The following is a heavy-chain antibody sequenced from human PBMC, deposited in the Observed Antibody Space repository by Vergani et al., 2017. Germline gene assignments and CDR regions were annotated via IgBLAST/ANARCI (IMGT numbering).Heavy chain of an antibody. Sequence: VQLVESGGCLVKPGGSLRLSCAASGFPFSSYAMSWVRQAPGKGLEWVSAISGSGGITYYADSVKGRFTISRDNSKNTLYLQMNSLRAEDTAVYYCAKGGVVDSSSWHSVHWFDPWGQGTLVTVSS. CDR3: AKGGVVDSSSWHSVHWFDP. CDR1: GFPFSSYA. CDR2: ISGSGGIT. V-gene: IGHV3-23*04. J-gene: IGHJ5*02. D-gene: IGHD6-13*01.